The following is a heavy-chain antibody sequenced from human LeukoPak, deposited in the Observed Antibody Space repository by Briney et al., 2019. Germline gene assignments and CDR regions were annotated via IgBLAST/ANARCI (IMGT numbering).Heavy chain of an antibody. J-gene: IGHJ3*02. CDR2: VSAYHGKT. CDR3: ARDSPFMVPGTGDAFDI. D-gene: IGHD6-19*01. V-gene: IGHV1-18*01. Sequence: ASVKVSCKASGYDFSTFGISWVRQAPGEGLEWMGWVSAYHGKTNFPQRFQGRVTLTTETSTSTAYMELRSLTSDDTAIYYCARDSPFMVPGTGDAFDIWGQGTMVSVSS. CDR1: GYDFSTFG.